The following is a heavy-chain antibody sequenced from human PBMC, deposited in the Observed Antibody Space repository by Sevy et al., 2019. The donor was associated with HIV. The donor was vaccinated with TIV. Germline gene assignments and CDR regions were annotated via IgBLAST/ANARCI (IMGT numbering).Heavy chain of an antibody. D-gene: IGHD5-18*01. Sequence: GGSLRLSCEASGYTFSHYAMSWVRQAPGKGLEWVSAITSGGSGTYYAGSVKGRFTITRDNSKDTLYLQLHSLRPEDTAIYYCAKDRGRTAMIALESWGKGTQVTVSS. CDR2: ITSGGSGT. CDR1: GYTFSHYA. V-gene: IGHV3-23*01. J-gene: IGHJ4*02. CDR3: AKDRGRTAMIALES.